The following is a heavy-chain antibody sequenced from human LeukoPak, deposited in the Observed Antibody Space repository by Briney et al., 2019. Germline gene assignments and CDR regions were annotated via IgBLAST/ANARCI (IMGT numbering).Heavy chain of an antibody. D-gene: IGHD3-3*01. CDR1: GFTFSNAW. J-gene: IGHJ4*02. CDR2: IKSKTDGGTT. CDR3: TTDRRRTIFGVASGFDY. Sequence: GGSLRLSCAASGFTFSNAWMNWVRQAPGKGLEWVGRIKSKTDGGTTDYAAPVKGRFTISRDDSKNTLYLQMNSLKTEDTAVYYCTTDRRRTIFGVASGFDYWGQGTLVTVSS. V-gene: IGHV3-15*07.